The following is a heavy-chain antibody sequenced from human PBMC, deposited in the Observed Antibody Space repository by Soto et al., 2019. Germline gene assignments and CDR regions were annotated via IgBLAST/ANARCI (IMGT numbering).Heavy chain of an antibody. D-gene: IGHD3-22*01. CDR2: IKQDGSEK. V-gene: IGHV3-7*01. CDR3: ARSTLTVIVVVTRADD. CDR1: GFTFSSYW. J-gene: IGHJ4*02. Sequence: GSLRLSCAASGFTFSSYWMSWVRQAPGKGLEWVANIKQDGSEKYYVDSVKGRFTISRDNAKNSLYLQMNSLRAEDTAVYYFARSTLTVIVVVTRADDWRRGTLGSVSS.